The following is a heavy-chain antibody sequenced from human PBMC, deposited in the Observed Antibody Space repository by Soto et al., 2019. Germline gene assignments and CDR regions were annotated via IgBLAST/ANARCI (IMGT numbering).Heavy chain of an antibody. V-gene: IGHV1-8*01. CDR1: GYSFTTYD. CDR3: ARTSSGTREGFDP. J-gene: IGHJ5*02. D-gene: IGHD1-7*01. Sequence: GASVKVSGKASGYSFTTYDINWVRQATGQGLEWMGWINPNNGNTGYAQKFQGRVTLTRTTSISTAYMELSSLRSDDTAVYYCARTSSGTREGFDPWGQGTLVTVSS. CDR2: INPNNGNT.